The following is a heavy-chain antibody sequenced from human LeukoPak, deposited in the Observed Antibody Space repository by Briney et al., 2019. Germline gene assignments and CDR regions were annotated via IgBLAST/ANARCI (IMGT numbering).Heavy chain of an antibody. CDR2: IYYTGST. CDR3: ARDGYYYGSGSPGGGYYYYYMDV. J-gene: IGHJ6*03. D-gene: IGHD3-10*01. CDR1: GVSISSSNSY. Sequence: SETLSLICTVSGVSISSSNSYWGWIRQPPGRGLEWIGYIYYTGSTHYNSSLKSRVTISLDTSKKQFSLKLKSVTAADTAVYYCARDGYYYGSGSPGGGYYYYYMDVWGKGTTVTISS. V-gene: IGHV4-39*07.